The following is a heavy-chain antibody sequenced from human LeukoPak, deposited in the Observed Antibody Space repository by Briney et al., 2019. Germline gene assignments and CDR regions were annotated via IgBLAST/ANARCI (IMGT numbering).Heavy chain of an antibody. CDR2: IKQDGSKK. J-gene: IGHJ4*02. D-gene: IGHD5-24*01. CDR3: TRVGYIDEGIDY. V-gene: IGHV3-7*04. CDR1: GFPFSSYW. Sequence: GGSLRLSCVASGFPFSSYWMTWVRQAPGKGLEWVANIKQDGSKKSYVDSVKGRFTISRDNAKNSLYLQMNSLSAEDTAIYYCTRVGYIDEGIDYWGQGTLVTVSS.